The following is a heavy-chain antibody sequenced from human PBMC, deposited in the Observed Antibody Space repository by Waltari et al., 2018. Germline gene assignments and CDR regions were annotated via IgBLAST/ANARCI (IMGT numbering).Heavy chain of an antibody. J-gene: IGHJ4*02. CDR2: INQDGGGT. CDR3: ARDPPLTTGVGWDY. D-gene: IGHD1-1*01. V-gene: IGHV3-7*01. Sequence: EVQLVESGGGLVRPGGSLRLSCAASGFTFSTYWMSWVRQTPGKGLEWVANINQDGGGTYYVDSVKGRFTISRDNAKNSLFLQMNSLRAEDTAMYYCARDPPLTTGVGWDYWGQGTLVTVSS. CDR1: GFTFSTYW.